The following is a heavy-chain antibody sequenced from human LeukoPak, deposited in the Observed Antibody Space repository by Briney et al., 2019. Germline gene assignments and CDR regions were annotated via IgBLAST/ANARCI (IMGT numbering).Heavy chain of an antibody. CDR2: IKKDGSEK. J-gene: IGHJ4*02. Sequence: GGSLRLSCAASGFTFSSYAMSWVRQAPGKGLEWVANIKKDGSEKYHVDSVKGRFTISRDNAKNSLYLQMNSLRAEDTAVYYFXXSEGPGLFYLFDYWGQGTLVTVSS. CDR3: XXSEGPGLFYLFDY. CDR1: GFTFSSYA. D-gene: IGHD3-3*01. V-gene: IGHV3-7*01.